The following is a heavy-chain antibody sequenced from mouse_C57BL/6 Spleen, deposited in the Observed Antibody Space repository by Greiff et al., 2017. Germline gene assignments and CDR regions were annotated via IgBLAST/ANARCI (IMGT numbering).Heavy chain of an antibody. CDR3: ARSPYNDAFAY. CDR1: GYTFPSYW. J-gene: IGHJ3*01. CDR2: ISPGSGST. V-gene: IGHV1-55*01. Sequence: QVQLQQPGAELVKPGASVKMSCKASGYTFPSYWITWVKQRPGQGLEWIGDISPGSGSTNYNEKFKSKATLTVDTSTSTAYMQLSSLTSEDSAVYYCARSPYNDAFAYWGQGTLVTVSA. D-gene: IGHD1-3*01.